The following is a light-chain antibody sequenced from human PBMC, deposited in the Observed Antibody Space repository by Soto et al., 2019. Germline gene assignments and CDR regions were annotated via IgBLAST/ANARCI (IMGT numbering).Light chain of an antibody. CDR1: QDISNS. J-gene: IGKJ4*01. Sequence: DIQMTQSPSSLSASVGDRVTITCQASQDISNSLNWYQQKPGKAPKLLIYDASNLETGVPSRFSGSGSGTEFTVTISSLHPEDIATYYCQQYGSSPLTVGGGTKVDIK. CDR2: DAS. V-gene: IGKV1-33*01. CDR3: QQYGSSPLT.